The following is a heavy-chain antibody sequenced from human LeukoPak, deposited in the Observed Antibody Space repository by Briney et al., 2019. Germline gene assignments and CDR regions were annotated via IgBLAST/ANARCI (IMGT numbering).Heavy chain of an antibody. CDR2: IYYSGST. Sequence: SETLSLTCTVSGGSISSYYWSWIRQPPGKGLKWIGYIYYSGSTNYNPSLKSRVTISVDTSKNQFSLKLSSVTAADTAVYYCARRPRRITMVRGATGAAFDIWGQGTMVTVSS. J-gene: IGHJ3*02. CDR1: GGSISSYY. V-gene: IGHV4-59*08. D-gene: IGHD3-10*01. CDR3: ARRPRRITMVRGATGAAFDI.